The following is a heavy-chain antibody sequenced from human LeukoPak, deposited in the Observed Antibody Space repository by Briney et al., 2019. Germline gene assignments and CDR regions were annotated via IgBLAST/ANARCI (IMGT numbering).Heavy chain of an antibody. CDR3: ARDREHSYGSDLDH. CDR2: NNFAGQG. V-gene: IGHV4-4*07. J-gene: IGHJ4*02. CDR1: GGSIKNYY. Sequence: PSETLSLTCTVSGGSIKNYYWSWIRQPAGKGLEWIGRNNFAGQGYYNPSLKSRVTISVDRPNNQFSLELTSATAADTAVYFCARDREHSYGSDLDHWGQGILVTVSS. D-gene: IGHD5-18*01.